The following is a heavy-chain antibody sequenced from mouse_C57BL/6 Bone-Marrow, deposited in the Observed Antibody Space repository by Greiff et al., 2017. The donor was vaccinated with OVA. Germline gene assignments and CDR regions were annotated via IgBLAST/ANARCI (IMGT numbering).Heavy chain of an antibody. CDR2: INPNNGGT. V-gene: IGHV1-22*01. CDR3: ARDRVTTVVDV. Sequence: VQLQQSGPEPVKPGASVKMSCKASGYTFTDYNMHWVKQSHGKSLEWIGYINPNNGGTSYNQKFKGKATLTVNKSSSTAYMELRSLTSEDSAVYYCARDRVTTVVDVWGTGTTVTVSS. J-gene: IGHJ1*03. CDR1: GYTFTDYN. D-gene: IGHD1-1*01.